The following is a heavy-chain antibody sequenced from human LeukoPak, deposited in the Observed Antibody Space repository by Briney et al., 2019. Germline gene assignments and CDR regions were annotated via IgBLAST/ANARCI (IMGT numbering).Heavy chain of an antibody. Sequence: PSETLSLTCTVSGGSISSSSYYWGWIRQPPGKGLEWIGSIYYSGSTYYNPSLKSRVTISVDTSKNQFSLKLSSVTAADTAVYYCATHRGVAVRAASYYYYGMDVWGQGTTVTVSS. J-gene: IGHJ6*02. CDR1: GGSISSSSYY. CDR2: IYYSGST. D-gene: IGHD4-17*01. CDR3: ATHRGVAVRAASYYYYGMDV. V-gene: IGHV4-39*07.